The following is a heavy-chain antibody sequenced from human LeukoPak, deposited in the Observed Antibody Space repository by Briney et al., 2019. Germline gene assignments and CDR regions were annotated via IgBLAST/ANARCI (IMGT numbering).Heavy chain of an antibody. V-gene: IGHV4-59*01. J-gene: IGHJ4*02. D-gene: IGHD3-22*01. CDR3: ARSGAYDSSGYYEY. Sequence: SETLSLTCTVSGGSISRYYWSWIRQPPGKGPEWIGYIYYSGSTNYNPSLKSRVTISVDTSKNQFSLKLSSVTAADTAVYYCARSGAYDSSGYYEYWGQGTLVTVSS. CDR2: IYYSGST. CDR1: GGSISRYY.